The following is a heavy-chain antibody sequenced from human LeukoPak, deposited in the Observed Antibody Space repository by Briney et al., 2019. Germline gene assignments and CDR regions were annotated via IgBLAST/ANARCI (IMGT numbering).Heavy chain of an antibody. CDR1: GGSISSSSYY. V-gene: IGHV4-39*01. CDR2: IYYSGTT. D-gene: IGHD3-22*01. CDR3: TSRGWIVGLVDY. Sequence: SSETLSLTCTVSGGSISSSSYYWGWIRQPPGKGLEWIASIYYSGTTYYNPSLKSRVSICADTSKNQFSLKLSSVTAADTAVYYCTSRGWIVGLVDYWGQGTLVTVSS. J-gene: IGHJ4*02.